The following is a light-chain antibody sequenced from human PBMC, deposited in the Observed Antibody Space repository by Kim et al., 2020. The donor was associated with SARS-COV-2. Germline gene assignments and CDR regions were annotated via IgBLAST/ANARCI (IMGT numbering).Light chain of an antibody. CDR1: QSVSSSY. V-gene: IGKV3-20*01. J-gene: IGKJ1*01. Sequence: SPGESATLSCRASQSVSSSYLAWYQQKPGQAPRLLIYGASNRATGIPDRFSGSGSGTDFTLTISRLEPEDFAAYYCQQYGSSPWTFGQGTKVDIK. CDR3: QQYGSSPWT. CDR2: GAS.